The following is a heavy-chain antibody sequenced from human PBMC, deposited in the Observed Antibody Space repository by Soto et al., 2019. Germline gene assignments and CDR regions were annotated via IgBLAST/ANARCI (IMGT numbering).Heavy chain of an antibody. CDR3: ARASFVVVPAAMAASYYGMDV. CDR1: GGSFSGYY. J-gene: IGHJ6*02. D-gene: IGHD2-2*01. CDR2: IYYSGST. V-gene: IGHV4-34*09. Sequence: SETLSLTCAVYGGSFSGYYWTWIRQPPGTGLEWIGYIYYSGSTYYNPSLKSRVTISVDTSKNQFSLKLSSVTAADTAVYYCARASFVVVPAAMAASYYGMDVWGQGTTVTVSS.